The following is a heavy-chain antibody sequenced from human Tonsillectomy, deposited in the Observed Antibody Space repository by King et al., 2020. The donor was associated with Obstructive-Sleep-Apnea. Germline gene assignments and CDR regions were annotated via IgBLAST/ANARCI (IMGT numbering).Heavy chain of an antibody. V-gene: IGHV1-18*04. J-gene: IGHJ2*01. CDR3: ARVGVTPDWYFDL. CDR2: ISAYNGTT. Sequence: QLVQSGAEVKKPGASVKVSCKASGYTFTSYGISWVRQAPGQGLEWMGWISAYNGTTNYAQKHQGRVTMTTDTSTSPAYMERRGLRSDDTAVYYCARVGVTPDWYFDLWGRGTLVTVSS. D-gene: IGHD1-26*01. CDR1: GYTFTSYG.